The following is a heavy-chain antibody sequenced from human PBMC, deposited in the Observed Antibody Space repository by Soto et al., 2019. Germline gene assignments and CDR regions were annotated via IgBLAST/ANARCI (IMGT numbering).Heavy chain of an antibody. Sequence: SETLSLTCTVSGGSISSYYWSWIRQPAGKGLEWIGRIYTSGSTNYNPSLKSRVTMSVDTSKNQFSLKLSSVTAADTAVYYCAREHGAAGPYYYCMDVWGQGTTVTVSS. CDR2: IYTSGST. J-gene: IGHJ6*02. V-gene: IGHV4-4*07. CDR1: GGSISSYY. D-gene: IGHD6-13*01. CDR3: AREHGAAGPYYYCMDV.